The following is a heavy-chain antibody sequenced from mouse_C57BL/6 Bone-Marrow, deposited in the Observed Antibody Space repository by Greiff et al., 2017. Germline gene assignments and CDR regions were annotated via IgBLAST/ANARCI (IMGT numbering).Heavy chain of an antibody. D-gene: IGHD1-1*01. V-gene: IGHV5-12*01. J-gene: IGHJ2*01. Sequence: EVMLVESGGGLVQPGGSLKLSCAASGFTFSDYYMYWVRQTPEKRLEWVAYISNGGGSTYYPDTVKGRFTISRDNAKNTLYLQMSRLKSEDTAMYYCAIHSYGSGLDGWGQGTTLTVSS. CDR1: GFTFSDYY. CDR2: ISNGGGST. CDR3: AIHSYGSGLDG.